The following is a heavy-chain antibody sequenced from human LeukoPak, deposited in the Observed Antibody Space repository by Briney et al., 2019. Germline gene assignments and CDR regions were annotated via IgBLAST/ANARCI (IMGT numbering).Heavy chain of an antibody. J-gene: IGHJ5*02. V-gene: IGHV4-39*01. CDR1: GDSISSNNYY. Sequence: SETLSLTCTVSGDSISSNNYYWGWIRQPPGKGLEWIGSIYYRGSTYYNPSLKSRVIMSVDTSENHFSLKLTSVTAADTAVYYCARHNYYNFWNALNWFDPWGQGTLVTVSS. CDR3: ARHNYYNFWNALNWFDP. CDR2: IYYRGST. D-gene: IGHD3-3*01.